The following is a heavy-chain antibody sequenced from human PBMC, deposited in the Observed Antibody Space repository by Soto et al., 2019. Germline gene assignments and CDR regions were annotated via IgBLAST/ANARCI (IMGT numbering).Heavy chain of an antibody. D-gene: IGHD3-22*01. CDR2: VYHSGNT. J-gene: IGHJ6*02. CDR3: ARDHIIIVPDLDRSNVYHYYYGMDV. Sequence: SETLSLTCTVSGVSINSGNYYWSWIRQKPGKGLEWIGYVYHSGNTHYNPSLKGRVTILVDTSKNQFSLKLNSVTAADTAVYFCARDHIIIVPDLDRSNVYHYYYGMDVWYPGTTVTV. V-gene: IGHV4-31*03. CDR1: GVSINSGNYY.